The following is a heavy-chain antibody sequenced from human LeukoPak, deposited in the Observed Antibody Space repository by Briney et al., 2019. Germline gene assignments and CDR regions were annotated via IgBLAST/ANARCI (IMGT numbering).Heavy chain of an antibody. CDR3: ASSRISRDGYNSATRTWRNLEGYDY. CDR2: IIPIFGTA. Sequence: GASVKVSCKASGGTFSSYAISWVRQAPGQGLEWMGGIIPIFGTANYAQKFQGRVTITADKSTSTAYMELSSLRSEDTAVYYCASSRISRDGYNSATRTWRNLEGYDYWGQGTLVTVSS. J-gene: IGHJ4*02. CDR1: GGTFSSYA. D-gene: IGHD5-24*01. V-gene: IGHV1-69*06.